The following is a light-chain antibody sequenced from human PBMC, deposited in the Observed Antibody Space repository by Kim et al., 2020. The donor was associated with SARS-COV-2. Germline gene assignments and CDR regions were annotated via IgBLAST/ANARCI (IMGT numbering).Light chain of an antibody. CDR2: KAS. Sequence: ASVGDRVTITCRASQSISSWLAWYQQKPGKAPKLLIYKASSLESGVPSRFSGSGSGTEFTLTISSLQPYDFATYYCQQYNSYSPTFGPGTKVDIK. CDR1: QSISSW. V-gene: IGKV1-5*03. J-gene: IGKJ3*01. CDR3: QQYNSYSPT.